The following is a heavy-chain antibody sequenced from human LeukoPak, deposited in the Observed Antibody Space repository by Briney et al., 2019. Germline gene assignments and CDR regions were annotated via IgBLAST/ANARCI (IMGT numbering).Heavy chain of an antibody. Sequence: GASVKVSCKASGYTFTSYGISWVRQAPGQGLEWMGWISAYNGNTNYAQKLQGRVTMTTDTSTSTAYMELRSLRSDDTAVYYCVVWGERYFDWLLSPYYYYGMDVWGQGTTVTVSS. D-gene: IGHD3-9*01. V-gene: IGHV1-18*01. CDR3: VVWGERYFDWLLSPYYYYGMDV. CDR2: ISAYNGNT. CDR1: GYTFTSYG. J-gene: IGHJ6*02.